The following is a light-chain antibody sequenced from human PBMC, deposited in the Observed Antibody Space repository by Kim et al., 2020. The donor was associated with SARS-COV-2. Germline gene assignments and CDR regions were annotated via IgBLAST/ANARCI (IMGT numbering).Light chain of an antibody. V-gene: IGLV3-1*01. CDR3: QAWESRTVV. CDR1: KLGDKY. CDR2: EDD. J-gene: IGLJ2*01. Sequence: VSPGQTATITCSGDKLGDKYGCWYRQKPGQSLTLVIYEDDKRPSGFPERFSGSNSGSTATLTISGAQAMDEADYYCQAWESRTVVFGGGTKLTVL.